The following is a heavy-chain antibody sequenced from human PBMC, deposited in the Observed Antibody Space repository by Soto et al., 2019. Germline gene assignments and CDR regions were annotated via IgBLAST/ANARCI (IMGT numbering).Heavy chain of an antibody. V-gene: IGHV3-30-3*01. J-gene: IGHJ4*02. CDR1: GFTLSIYA. CDR2: MSPNGNNQ. Sequence: GGSLRLSCAAPGFTLSIYALHWVRQAPGKGLEWVAVMSPNGNNQYYADSVKGRFTISRDTSKSTLYLQMTSLRPDDTAVYYCPTGANFYYDTGRYCGQGTLVTVSS. D-gene: IGHD3-22*01. CDR3: PTGANFYYDTGRY.